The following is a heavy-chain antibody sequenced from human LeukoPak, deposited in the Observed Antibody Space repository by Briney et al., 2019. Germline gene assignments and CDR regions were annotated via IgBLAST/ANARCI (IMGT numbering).Heavy chain of an antibody. V-gene: IGHV1-69*13. CDR2: IIPIFGTA. CDR3: AREGSYGSGSWGIDY. Sequence: SVKVFCKASGGTFSSYAISWGRQAPGRGLEWMGGIIPIFGTANYAQKFQGRVTITADEPSSTAYMELSRLRTEAAAVIYCAREGSYGSGSWGIDYWGQGTLVTVSS. D-gene: IGHD3-10*01. CDR1: GGTFSSYA. J-gene: IGHJ4*02.